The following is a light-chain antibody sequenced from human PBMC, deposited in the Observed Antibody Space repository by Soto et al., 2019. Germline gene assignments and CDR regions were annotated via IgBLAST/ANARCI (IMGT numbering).Light chain of an antibody. CDR2: LEGSGSY. V-gene: IGLV4-60*02. CDR3: ETWDSNTHV. CDR1: SGHSSYI. Sequence: QSVLTQYSSASASLGSSVKLTCTLSSGHSSYIIAWHQQQPGKAPRYLMKLEGSGSYNKGSGVPDRFSGSSSGADRYLTISNLQFEDEADYYCETWDSNTHVFGGGTKLTVL. J-gene: IGLJ3*02.